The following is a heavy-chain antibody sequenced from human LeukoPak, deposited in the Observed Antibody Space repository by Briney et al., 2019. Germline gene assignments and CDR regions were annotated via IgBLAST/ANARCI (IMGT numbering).Heavy chain of an antibody. V-gene: IGHV5-51*01. CDR2: IYPGDSDT. D-gene: IGHD1-7*01. CDR1: GYRFTDYW. J-gene: IGHJ6*02. Sequence: GESLKISCKGSGYRFTDYWIGWVRQMPGKGLEWMGIIYPGDSDTRYSPSFQGQVTISADKSINTAHLQWSSLKASDTAMYYCARGAAGTTPDYYYFGLAVWGQRTTVRVSS. CDR3: ARGAAGTTPDYYYFGLAV.